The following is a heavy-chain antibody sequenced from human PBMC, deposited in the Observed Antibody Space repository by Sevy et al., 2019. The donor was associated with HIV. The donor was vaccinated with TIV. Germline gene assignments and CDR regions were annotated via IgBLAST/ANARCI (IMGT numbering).Heavy chain of an antibody. D-gene: IGHD6-13*01. CDR3: AREGGIAAAGYRVWFDY. V-gene: IGHV3-7*01. CDR1: GFTFSSYW. CDR2: IKQDGSEK. J-gene: IGHJ4*02. Sequence: GGSLRLSCAASGFTFSSYWMSWVRQAPGKGLEWVANIKQDGSEKYYVDSVKGRFTISRDNAKNSLYLQVNSLRAEDTAVYYCAREGGIAAAGYRVWFDYWGQGTLVTVSS.